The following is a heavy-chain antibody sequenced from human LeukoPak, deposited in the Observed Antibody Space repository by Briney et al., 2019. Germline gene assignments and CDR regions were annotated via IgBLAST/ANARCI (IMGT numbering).Heavy chain of an antibody. J-gene: IGHJ6*03. Sequence: GASVKVSCKASGGTFSSYAISWVRQAPGQGLEWMGGIIPIFGTANYAQKFQGRVTITADESTSTAYMELSSLRSEDTAVYYCARSTRMTKSPFDYYYYYMDVWGKGTTVTISS. D-gene: IGHD4-11*01. CDR2: IIPIFGTA. CDR1: GGTFSSYA. CDR3: ARSTRMTKSPFDYYYYYMDV. V-gene: IGHV1-69*13.